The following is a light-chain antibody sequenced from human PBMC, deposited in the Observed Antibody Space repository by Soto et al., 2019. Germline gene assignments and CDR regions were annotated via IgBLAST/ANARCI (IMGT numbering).Light chain of an antibody. Sequence: IQMTQSPSSLSASVGDRVTITCRASQSISSYLNWYQQKPGKAPQLLIYGASRLQSGVPSRFSASGSATDFALTITSLQPEDFATYYCHQSYSNPPTFGQGTRLEIK. CDR3: HQSYSNPPT. CDR1: QSISSY. J-gene: IGKJ5*01. CDR2: GAS. V-gene: IGKV1-39*01.